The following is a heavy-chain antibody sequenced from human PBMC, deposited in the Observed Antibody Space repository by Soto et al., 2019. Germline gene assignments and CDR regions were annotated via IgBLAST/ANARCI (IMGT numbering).Heavy chain of an antibody. V-gene: IGHV4-59*01. CDR1: GGSISNYY. D-gene: IGHD1-26*01. J-gene: IGHJ4*02. CDR2: IYFSGGT. Sequence: SETLSLTCTVSGGSISNYYWSWIRQPPGKGLEWIGYIYFSGGTNYNPSLKSRVTISIDTSKNQFSLKLSSVTAADTAVYYCARGSSGSNYYFDYWGQGTLVTVSS. CDR3: ARGSSGSNYYFDY.